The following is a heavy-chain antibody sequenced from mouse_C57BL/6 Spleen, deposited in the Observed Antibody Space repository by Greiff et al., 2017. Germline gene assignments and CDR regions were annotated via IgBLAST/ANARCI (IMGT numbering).Heavy chain of an antibody. CDR2: ISSGGDYI. CDR3: TRDSYYYGSSYVAY. Sequence: EVKLVESGEGLVKPGGSLKLSCAASGFTFSSYAMSWVRQTPEKRLEWVAYISSGGDYIYYADTVKGRFTISRDNARNTLYLQMSSLKSEDTAMYYFTRDSYYYGSSYVAYWGQGTLVTVSA. D-gene: IGHD1-1*01. V-gene: IGHV5-9-1*02. J-gene: IGHJ3*01. CDR1: GFTFSSYA.